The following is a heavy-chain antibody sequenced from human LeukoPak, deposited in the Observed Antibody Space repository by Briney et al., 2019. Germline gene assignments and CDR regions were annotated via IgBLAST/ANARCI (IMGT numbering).Heavy chain of an antibody. CDR1: GGSIGSYY. D-gene: IGHD2-15*01. J-gene: IGHJ3*02. V-gene: IGHV4-59*08. Sequence: SETLSLTCTVSGGSIGSYYWSWIRQPPGERLEWIGYIYYSGSTNYSPSLKSRVTISIDTSKNHFSLKLSSVTAADTAVYYCARHCSGGSCYSLSGFDIWGQGTMVTVSS. CDR3: ARHCSGGSCYSLSGFDI. CDR2: IYYSGST.